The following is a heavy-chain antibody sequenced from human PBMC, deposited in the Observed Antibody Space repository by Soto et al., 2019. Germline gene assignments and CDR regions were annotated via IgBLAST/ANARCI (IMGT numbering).Heavy chain of an antibody. V-gene: IGHV3-23*01. D-gene: IGHD6-19*01. CDR2: TSGSGGST. CDR3: AKDREQWLSNWFDP. J-gene: IGHJ5*02. Sequence: VQLLESGGGLVQPGGSLRLSCAASGFTFSSYAMSWVRQAPGKGLEWVSATSGSGGSTYYADSVKGRLTISRDNSKNTLYLQMNSLRAEDTAVYYCAKDREQWLSNWFDPWGQGTLVTVSS. CDR1: GFTFSSYA.